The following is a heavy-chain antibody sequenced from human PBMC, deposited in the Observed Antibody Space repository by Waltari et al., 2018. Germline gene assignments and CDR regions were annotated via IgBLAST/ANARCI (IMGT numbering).Heavy chain of an antibody. Sequence: QVQLVQSGAEVKKPGSSVKVSCKASGGTFSSYAISWVRQAPGQGLEWMGRIIPIFGTANYAQKFQGRVTITADESTSTAYMELSSLRSEDTAVYYCARGHCSSTSCYPYYYGMDVWGQGTTVTVSS. CDR2: IIPIFGTA. CDR3: ARGHCSSTSCYPYYYGMDV. CDR1: GGTFSSYA. V-gene: IGHV1-69*15. D-gene: IGHD2-2*01. J-gene: IGHJ6*02.